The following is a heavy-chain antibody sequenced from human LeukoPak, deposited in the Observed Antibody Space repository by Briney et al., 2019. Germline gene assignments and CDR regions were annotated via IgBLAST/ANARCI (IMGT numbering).Heavy chain of an antibody. CDR1: GFTFDDYA. V-gene: IGHV3-43D*03. J-gene: IGHJ6*02. Sequence: GGSLRLSCAASGFTFDDYAMHWVRQAPGKGLEWVSLISWDGGSTYYADSVKGRFTISRDNSKNSLYLQMNSPRAEDTALYYCAKGRGASSEPYMDVWGQGTTVTVSS. CDR2: ISWDGGST. D-gene: IGHD3-10*01. CDR3: AKGRGASSEPYMDV.